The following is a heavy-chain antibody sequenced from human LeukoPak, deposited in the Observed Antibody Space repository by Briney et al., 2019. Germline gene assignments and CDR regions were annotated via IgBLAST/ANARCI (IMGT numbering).Heavy chain of an antibody. Sequence: PGRSLRLSCAASGFTFSSYGLDWVRQAPGKGLEWMGCFDPEDGETIYAQKFQGRVTMTEDTSTDTAYMELSSLRSEDTAVYYCATPGYSYGREFDYWGQGTLVTVSS. D-gene: IGHD5-18*01. CDR1: GFTFSSYG. J-gene: IGHJ4*02. CDR3: ATPGYSYGREFDY. V-gene: IGHV1-24*01. CDR2: FDPEDGET.